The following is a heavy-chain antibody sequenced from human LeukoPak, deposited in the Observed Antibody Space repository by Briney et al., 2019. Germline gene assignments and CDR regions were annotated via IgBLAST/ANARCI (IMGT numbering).Heavy chain of an antibody. Sequence: GGFLRLSCAASGFTFSSYSMNWVRQAPGKGLEWVSYISSSSSTIYYADSVKGRFTISRDNAKNSLYLQMNSLRAEDTAVYYCAKDRITIFGVVTHWGQGTLVTVSS. D-gene: IGHD3-3*01. J-gene: IGHJ1*01. V-gene: IGHV3-48*01. CDR2: ISSSSSTI. CDR3: AKDRITIFGVVTH. CDR1: GFTFSSYS.